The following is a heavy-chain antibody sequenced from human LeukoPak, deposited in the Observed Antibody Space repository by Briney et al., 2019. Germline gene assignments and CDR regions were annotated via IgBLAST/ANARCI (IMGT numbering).Heavy chain of an antibody. CDR2: IYSSGSN. D-gene: IGHD5-18*01. CDR1: GGSISSYY. CDR3: ARGGGYNYGYLDY. J-gene: IGHJ4*02. V-gene: IGHV4-59*01. Sequence: SETLSLTCTVSGGSISSYYWSWIRQPPGKGLEWIGYIYSSGSNNHNPSLKSRVTISVDTSKNQFSLKLSSVTAADTAAYYCARGGGYNYGYLDYWGQGILVTVSS.